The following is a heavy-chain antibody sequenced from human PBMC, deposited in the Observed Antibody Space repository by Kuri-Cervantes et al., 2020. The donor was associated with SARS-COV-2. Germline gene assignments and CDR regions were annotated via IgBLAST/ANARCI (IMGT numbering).Heavy chain of an antibody. D-gene: IGHD3-3*01. V-gene: IGHV3-21*01. J-gene: IGHJ6*02. CDR2: INSARSTI. CDR1: EFTFSNYA. Sequence: GGSLRLSCAASEFTFSNYAMNWVRQAPGKGLEWLSSINSARSTIYYADLLKGRLTVSRDNGKNSLYLQMNSLRVQDSAIYFCARSRKNAYDFWTGVSDSDYFYGLDVWGQGTTVTVSS. CDR3: ARSRKNAYDFWTGVSDSDYFYGLDV.